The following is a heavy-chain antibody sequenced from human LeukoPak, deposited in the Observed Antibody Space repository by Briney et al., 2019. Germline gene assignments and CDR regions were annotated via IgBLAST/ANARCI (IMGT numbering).Heavy chain of an antibody. CDR2: IYSGGSP. V-gene: IGHV3-53*01. CDR3: ARDNPYYDILTGHRTHWFDP. CDR1: GFPLGSHY. J-gene: IGHJ5*02. Sequence: GESLLLSFAVSGFPLGSHYMGWVRQAPGKVLEWVSVIYSGGSPYNADSGKGRFTISKDNSKNTLYLQMNSLRAEDTAVYYCARDNPYYDILTGHRTHWFDPWGQGTLVTVSS. D-gene: IGHD3-9*01.